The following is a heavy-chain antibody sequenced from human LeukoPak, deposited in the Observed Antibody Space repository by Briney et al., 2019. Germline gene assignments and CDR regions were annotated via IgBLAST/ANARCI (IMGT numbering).Heavy chain of an antibody. Sequence: GRSLRLSCVASGFTFSSYAMSWVRQAPGKGLEWVSAISGSGGSTYYVDSVKGRFTISRDNSKNTLYLQMNSLRAEDTAVYYCAKDYDYVWGSYRQGSYFDYWGQGTLVTVSS. D-gene: IGHD3-16*02. CDR1: GFTFSSYA. V-gene: IGHV3-23*01. CDR3: AKDYDYVWGSYRQGSYFDY. J-gene: IGHJ4*02. CDR2: ISGSGGST.